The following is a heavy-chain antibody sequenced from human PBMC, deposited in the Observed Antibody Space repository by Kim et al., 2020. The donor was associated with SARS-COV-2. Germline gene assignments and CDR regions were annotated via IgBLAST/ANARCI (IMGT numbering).Heavy chain of an antibody. V-gene: IGHV3-33*06. CDR2: IWYDGSNK. J-gene: IGHJ4*02. CDR3: AKDLSSGEGFDY. CDR1: GFTFSSYA. D-gene: IGHD6-19*01. Sequence: GGSLRLSCAASGFTFSSYAMHWVRQAPGKGLEWVAVIWYDGSNKYYADSVKGRFTISRDNSKNTLYLQMNSLRAEDTAVYYCAKDLSSGEGFDYWGQGTLVTVSS.